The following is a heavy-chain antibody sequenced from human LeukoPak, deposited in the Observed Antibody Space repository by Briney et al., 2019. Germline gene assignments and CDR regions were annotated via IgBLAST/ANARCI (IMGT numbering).Heavy chain of an antibody. CDR1: GGSISSYY. V-gene: IGHV4-59*12. CDR2: IYYTGYT. CDR3: ARGRYGYNNYYYYMDV. J-gene: IGHJ6*03. D-gene: IGHD5-24*01. Sequence: SETLSLTCTVSGGSISSYYWSWIRQPPGKGLKWIGYIYYTGYTNYNPSLKSRVTISVDTSKNQFSLKLSSVTAADTAVYYCARGRYGYNNYYYYMDVWGKGTTVTVSS.